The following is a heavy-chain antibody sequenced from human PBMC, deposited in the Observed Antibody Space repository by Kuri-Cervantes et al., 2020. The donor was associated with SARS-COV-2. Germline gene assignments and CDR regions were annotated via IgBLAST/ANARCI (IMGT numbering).Heavy chain of an antibody. V-gene: IGHV1-18*04. CDR1: GYTFTSYG. D-gene: IGHD3-3*01. CDR3: ARLRFLEWYPTYNWFDP. CDR2: ISAYNGNT. Sequence: ASVKVSCKASGYTFTSYGISWVRQAPGQGLEWMGWISAYNGNTNYAQKLQGRVTTTTDTSTSTAYMELRSLRSDDTAVYYCARLRFLEWYPTYNWFDPWGQGTLVTVSS. J-gene: IGHJ5*02.